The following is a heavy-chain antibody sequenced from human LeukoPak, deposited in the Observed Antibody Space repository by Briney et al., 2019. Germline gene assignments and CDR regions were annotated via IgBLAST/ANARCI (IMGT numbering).Heavy chain of an antibody. Sequence: ASVKVSCKASGYTFTSYGISWVRQAPGQGLEWMGWISVYNGNTNYVQKLQGRVTMTTATSTSKAYIELRSLRYDDKAVYSCARRIVVAGYYGMDVWGQGTTVTVSS. J-gene: IGHJ6*02. D-gene: IGHD6-19*01. CDR3: ARRIVVAGYYGMDV. CDR2: ISVYNGNT. V-gene: IGHV1-18*01. CDR1: GYTFTSYG.